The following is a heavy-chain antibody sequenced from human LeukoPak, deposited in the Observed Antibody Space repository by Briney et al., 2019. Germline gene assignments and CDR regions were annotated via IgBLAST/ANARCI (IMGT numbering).Heavy chain of an antibody. J-gene: IGHJ5*02. Sequence: SQTLSLTCTVSGYSITSNFYWAWIRQPPGKGLEWIGRIYHSGSTYYNPSLKSRVTISVDTSKNQFSLRLISVTAADTAVYYCARASGSHGWFDPWGQGTLVTVSS. CDR1: GYSITSNFY. CDR2: IYHSGST. V-gene: IGHV4-38-2*02. CDR3: ARASGSHGWFDP. D-gene: IGHD1-26*01.